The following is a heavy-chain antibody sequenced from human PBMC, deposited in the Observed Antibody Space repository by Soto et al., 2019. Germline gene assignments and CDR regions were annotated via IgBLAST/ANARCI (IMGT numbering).Heavy chain of an antibody. Sequence: EVQLLESGGGLVQPGGSLRLSCVASGFTFSSYWMHWVRQVPGKGLVWLSRINGDGGSTIYADSVKGRFTISRDNAKNTLYLQMSSLRAEDTAVYYCARCSGGACYRGGDYWGQGTLATVSS. CDR2: INGDGGST. V-gene: IGHV3-74*01. CDR3: ARCSGGACYRGGDY. CDR1: GFTFSSYW. D-gene: IGHD2-21*02. J-gene: IGHJ4*02.